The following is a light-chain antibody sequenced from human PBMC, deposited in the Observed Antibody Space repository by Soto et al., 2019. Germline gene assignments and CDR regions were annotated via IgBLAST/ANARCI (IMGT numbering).Light chain of an antibody. V-gene: IGKV3-20*01. CDR2: GAS. CDR3: QQYGTLVT. Sequence: DIVLTQSPGTLSLSPGERATLSCRASQPIDSTYLAWYQQKPGQAPRLLIYGASSRATGIPDRFSGSGSGADFTLTISRLEPEDFAVYFCQQYGTLVTFGQGTKVEIK. CDR1: QPIDSTY. J-gene: IGKJ1*01.